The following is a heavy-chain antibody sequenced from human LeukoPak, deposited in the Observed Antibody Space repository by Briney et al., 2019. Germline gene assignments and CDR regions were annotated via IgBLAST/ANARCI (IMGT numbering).Heavy chain of an antibody. V-gene: IGHV4-59*11. D-gene: IGHD2-8*02. CDR1: GGTISYHY. J-gene: IGHJ3*02. Sequence: SETLSLTCSVSGGTISYHYWSWIRQPPGKGLEWIGYIYYSGSTNYNPSLKSRVTMSVDTSKNQFSLKLSSVTAADAAVYYCARENPDTGSYDAFDICGQGTMVTVSS. CDR2: IYYSGST. CDR3: ARENPDTGSYDAFDI.